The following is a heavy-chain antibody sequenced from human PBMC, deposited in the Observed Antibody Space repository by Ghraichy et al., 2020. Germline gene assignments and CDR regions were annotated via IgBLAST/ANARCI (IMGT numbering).Heavy chain of an antibody. CDR3: ARESVVVVAATKYYGMDV. D-gene: IGHD2-15*01. CDR2: IYYSGST. V-gene: IGHV4-31*03. J-gene: IGHJ6*02. Sequence: SETLSLTCTVSGGSISSGGYYWSWIRQHPGKGLEWIGYIYYSGSTYYNPSLKSRVTISVDTSKNQFSLKLSSVTAADTAVYYCARESVVVVAATKYYGMDVWGQGTTVTVSS. CDR1: GGSISSGGYY.